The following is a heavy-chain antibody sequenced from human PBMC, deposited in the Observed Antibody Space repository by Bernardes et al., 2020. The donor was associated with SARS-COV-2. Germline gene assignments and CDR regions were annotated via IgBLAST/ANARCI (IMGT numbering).Heavy chain of an antibody. D-gene: IGHD2-21*02. CDR1: GFTFSSYW. V-gene: IGHV3-7*03. J-gene: IGHJ6*02. Sequence: GGSLRLSCAASGFTFSSYWMSWVRQAPGKGLEWVANIKQDGSEKYYVDSVKGRFTISRDNAKNSLYLQMNSLRAEDTAVYYCARGDYSYYYYGMDVWGQGTTVTVSS. CDR2: IKQDGSEK. CDR3: ARGDYSYYYYGMDV.